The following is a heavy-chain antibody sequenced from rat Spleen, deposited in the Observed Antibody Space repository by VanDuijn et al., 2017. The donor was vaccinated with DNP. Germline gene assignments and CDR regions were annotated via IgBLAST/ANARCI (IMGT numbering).Heavy chain of an antibody. CDR3: ARHNNYYFDY. CDR1: GFTFNDFY. V-gene: IGHV5-22*01. CDR2: IRYAGDNK. Sequence: EVQLVESGGGLVQPGRSLKLSCVASGFTFNDFYMAWVRQTPQKGLEWVASIRYAGDNKEYGDSGKGRFTISRDDAKNTLYLQLNSLKSEDTATYYCARHNNYYFDYWGQGTLVTVSS. D-gene: IGHD1-10*01. J-gene: IGHJ3*01.